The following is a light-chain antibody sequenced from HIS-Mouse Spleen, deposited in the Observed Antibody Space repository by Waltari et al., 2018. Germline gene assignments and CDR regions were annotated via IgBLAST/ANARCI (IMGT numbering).Light chain of an antibody. CDR1: QSVSSY. Sequence: EIELTQSPATLSLSPGERATLSCRASQSVSSYLAWYQQKPGQAPRLLIYDASNRATGIPARFSGSGSGTDFTLTISSLEPEDFAVYYCQQRSNWSFGQGTKLEIK. V-gene: IGKV3-11*01. CDR3: QQRSNWS. CDR2: DAS. J-gene: IGKJ2*01.